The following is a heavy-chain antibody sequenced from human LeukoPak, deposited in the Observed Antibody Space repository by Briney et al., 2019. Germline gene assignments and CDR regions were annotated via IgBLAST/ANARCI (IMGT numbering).Heavy chain of an antibody. CDR2: IWADEKYK. CDR1: GFTFSTSA. Sequence: PGRSLRLSCVASGFTFSTSAMHWVRQTPGKGLEWVSVIWADEKYKDYVDSVKGRFTISRDNSGNTLYLQKSSLRAEDTAVYYCARARLASGGWYFAHWGQGTLVTVSS. V-gene: IGHV3-33*01. J-gene: IGHJ4*02. D-gene: IGHD1-26*01. CDR3: ARARLASGGWYFAH.